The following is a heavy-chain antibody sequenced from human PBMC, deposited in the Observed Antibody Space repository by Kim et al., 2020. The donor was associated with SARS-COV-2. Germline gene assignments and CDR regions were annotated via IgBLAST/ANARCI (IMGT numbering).Heavy chain of an antibody. Sequence: TNYAQKLQGRVTMTTDTTTSTAYMELRSLRSDDTAVYYCARDRRNGYGDYWGQGTLVTVSS. V-gene: IGHV1-18*01. CDR2: T. D-gene: IGHD3-16*01. CDR3: ARDRRNGYGDY. J-gene: IGHJ4*02.